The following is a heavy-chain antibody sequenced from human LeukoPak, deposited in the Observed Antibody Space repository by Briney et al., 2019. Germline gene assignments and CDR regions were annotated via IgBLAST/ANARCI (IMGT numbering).Heavy chain of an antibody. CDR1: GFTFSSYA. Sequence: GGSLRLSCAASGFTFSSYAMSWVRQAPGKGLEWVSAISGSGGSTYYADSVKGRFTISRDNSKNTMYLQMNSMRAEDTAVYYCAKVSIGDYFDYWGQGTLVTVSS. CDR2: ISGSGGST. D-gene: IGHD4-17*01. V-gene: IGHV3-23*01. CDR3: AKVSIGDYFDY. J-gene: IGHJ4*02.